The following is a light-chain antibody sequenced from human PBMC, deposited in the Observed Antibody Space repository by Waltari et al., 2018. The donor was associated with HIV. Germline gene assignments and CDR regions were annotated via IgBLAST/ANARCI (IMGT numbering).Light chain of an antibody. CDR1: QSLLHSNGYNY. J-gene: IGKJ4*01. CDR2: LGS. V-gene: IGKV2-28*01. CDR3: MQALQTPLT. Sequence: EIVMTQCPLSLPVTPGEPASSSCSSSQSLLHSNGYNYLVWYLQKPGQSPQFLIYLGSYRASGVPDRFSGSGSGTDFTLHINRVEAEDVGVYYCMQALQTPLTFGGGTKVEIK.